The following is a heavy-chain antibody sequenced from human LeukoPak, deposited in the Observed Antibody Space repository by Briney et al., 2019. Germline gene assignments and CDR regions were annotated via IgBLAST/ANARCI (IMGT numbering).Heavy chain of an antibody. D-gene: IGHD4/OR15-4a*01. V-gene: IGHV4-59*01. CDR2: IYYSGST. CDR3: AGKKGTMVFFDY. CDR1: GGSISSYY. J-gene: IGHJ4*02. Sequence: KPSETLSLTCTVSGGSISSYYWSWIRQPPGKGLEWIGYIYYSGSTNYNPSIKSRVTISVDTSKNQFSLKLSSVTAADTAVYYCAGKKGTMVFFDYWGQGTLVTVPS.